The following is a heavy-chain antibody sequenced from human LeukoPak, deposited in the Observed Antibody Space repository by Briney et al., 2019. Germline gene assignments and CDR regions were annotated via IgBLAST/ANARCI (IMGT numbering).Heavy chain of an antibody. J-gene: IGHJ4*02. D-gene: IGHD2-2*01. CDR2: ISSSSSYI. Sequence: GGSLRLSCAASGFIFSTNGMNWVRQAPGKGLEWVSSISSSSSYIYYADSVKGRFTISRDNAKNSLYLQMNSLRAEDTAVYYCARDSVVVPAAIDYWGQGTLVTVSS. V-gene: IGHV3-21*01. CDR1: GFIFSTNG. CDR3: ARDSVVVPAAIDY.